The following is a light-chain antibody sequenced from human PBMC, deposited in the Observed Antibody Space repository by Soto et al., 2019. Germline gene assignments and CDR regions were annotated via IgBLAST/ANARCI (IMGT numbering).Light chain of an antibody. CDR1: QSISSW. J-gene: IGKJ2*01. CDR3: QQSSTSPYT. CDR2: KAS. V-gene: IGKV1-5*03. Sequence: DIQMTQSPSTLSASVGDRVTITCRASQSISSWLAWYQQKPGKAPNLLIYKASSLESGVPSRFSGSGSGTEFALTITSLQPDDVATYYCQQSSTSPYTFGQGTKLEIK.